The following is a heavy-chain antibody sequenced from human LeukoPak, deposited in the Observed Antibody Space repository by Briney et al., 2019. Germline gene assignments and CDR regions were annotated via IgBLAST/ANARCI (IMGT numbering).Heavy chain of an antibody. CDR1: GFTFSSYA. J-gene: IGHJ4*02. V-gene: IGHV3-23*01. CDR3: AKDAEIVVVPAARVYFDY. Sequence: VQPGRSLRLSCAASGFTFSSYAMSWVRQAPGKGLEWVSAISGSGGSTYYADSVKGRFTISRDNSKNTLYLQMNSLRAEDTAVYYCAKDAEIVVVPAARVYFDYWGQGTLVTVSS. CDR2: ISGSGGST. D-gene: IGHD2-2*01.